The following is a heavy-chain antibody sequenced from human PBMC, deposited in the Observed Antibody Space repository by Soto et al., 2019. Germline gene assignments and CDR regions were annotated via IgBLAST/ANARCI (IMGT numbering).Heavy chain of an antibody. CDR3: ARSTRLRHALMYDFGLDV. V-gene: IGHV3-11*06. CDR2: ISSSGGYT. J-gene: IGHJ6*02. Sequence: QVQLEESGGGLVEPGGSLRLSCAASGFRVSDNYMTWIRQAPGKGLEWVSYISSSGGYTNYADSVKGRFTISKDNAKNSLSLQMDSLRCEYTAAYFCARSTRLRHALMYDFGLDVWGQGTTVTVSS. D-gene: IGHD1-1*01. CDR1: GFRVSDNY.